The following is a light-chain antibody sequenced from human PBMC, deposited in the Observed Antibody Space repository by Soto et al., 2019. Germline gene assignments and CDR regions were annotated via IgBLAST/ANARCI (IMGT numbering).Light chain of an antibody. Sequence: EIVLTQSPGTLSLSPGERATLSCRASQSVSSTYLAWYQQKPGQAPGLLIYGASSRATGIPDRFTGSGSGTDITLTTSRLESEDFAVSHCQHYGDSPLSFGGGTKVEIK. CDR3: QHYGDSPLS. CDR1: QSVSSTY. CDR2: GAS. J-gene: IGKJ4*01. V-gene: IGKV3-20*01.